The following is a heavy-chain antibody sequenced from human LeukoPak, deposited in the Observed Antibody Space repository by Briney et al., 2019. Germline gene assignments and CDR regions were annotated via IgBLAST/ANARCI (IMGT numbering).Heavy chain of an antibody. CDR3: ARAPDGYNPFDY. V-gene: IGHV1-2*02. J-gene: IGHJ4*02. Sequence: ASVKVSCKASGYTFTGYYMHWVRQAPGQGLEWMGWINPNSGGTNYAQKFQGRVTMTRDTSISTAYMELSRLRSDDTAVYYCARAPDGYNPFDYWGKGTLVTVSS. D-gene: IGHD5-24*01. CDR1: GYTFTGYY. CDR2: INPNSGGT.